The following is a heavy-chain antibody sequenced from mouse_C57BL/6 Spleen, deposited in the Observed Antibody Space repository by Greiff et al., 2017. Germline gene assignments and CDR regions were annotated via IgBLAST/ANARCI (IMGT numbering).Heavy chain of an antibody. CDR1: GYTFTSYW. D-gene: IGHD1-1*01. V-gene: IGHV1-55*01. CDR2: IYPGSGST. Sequence: QVQLQQPGAELVKPGASVKMSCKASGYTFTSYWITWVKQRPGQGLEWIGDIYPGSGSTNYNEKFKSKATLTVDTSSSTAYMQLSSLTAEDAAVYYCGRRVNYAFDYWGQGTTLTVSS. J-gene: IGHJ2*01. CDR3: GRRVNYAFDY.